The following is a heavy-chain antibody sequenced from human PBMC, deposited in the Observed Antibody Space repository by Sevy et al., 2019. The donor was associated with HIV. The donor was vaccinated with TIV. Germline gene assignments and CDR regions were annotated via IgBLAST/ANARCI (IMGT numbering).Heavy chain of an antibody. V-gene: IGHV4-30-4*01. CDR3: ARRCRGRSTYYDFWSGSNWFDP. D-gene: IGHD3-3*01. CDR1: GGSISSGDYY. J-gene: IGHJ5*02. CDR2: SYYSGST. Sequence: SETLSLTCTVSGGSISSGDYYWSWIRQPPGKGLEWIGYSYYSGSTYYNPSLKSRVTISVDTSKNQFSLKLSSVTAADTAVYYCARRCRGRSTYYDFWSGSNWFDPWGQGTLVTVSS.